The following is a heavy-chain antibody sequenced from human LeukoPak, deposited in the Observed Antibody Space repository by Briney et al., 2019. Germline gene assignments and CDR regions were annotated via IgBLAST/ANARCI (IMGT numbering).Heavy chain of an antibody. CDR2: ISSSSSYI. V-gene: IGHV3-21*01. CDR3: ARGRSGYDFWSGYVEEAAFDI. D-gene: IGHD3-3*01. CDR1: GFTFSSYS. Sequence: GGSLRLSCAASGFTFSSYSMNWIRQAPGKGLEWVSSISSSSSYIYYADSVKGRFTISRDNAKNSLYLQMNSLRAEDTAVYYCARGRSGYDFWSGYVEEAAFDIWGQGTMVTVSS. J-gene: IGHJ3*02.